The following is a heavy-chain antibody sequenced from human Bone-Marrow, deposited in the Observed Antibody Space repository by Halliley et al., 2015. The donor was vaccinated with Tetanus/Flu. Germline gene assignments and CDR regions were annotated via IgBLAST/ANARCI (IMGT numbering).Heavy chain of an antibody. Sequence: LRLSCTVSGVSLATSGYSWGWIRQPPGKGLEWIGSFYYSGSTDYNPSLKSRVSTSADTSANHLPLNLNSVTAADTAVYYCARHYRHWLFDYWGQGTLVTVSS. D-gene: IGHD3-16*02. CDR3: ARHYRHWLFDY. CDR1: GVSLATSGYS. V-gene: IGHV4-39*01. J-gene: IGHJ4*02. CDR2: FYYSGST.